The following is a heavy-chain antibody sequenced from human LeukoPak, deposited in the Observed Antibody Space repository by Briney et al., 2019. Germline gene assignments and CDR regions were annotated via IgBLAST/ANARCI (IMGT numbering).Heavy chain of an antibody. CDR1: GFTFSDYY. J-gene: IGHJ5*02. CDR2: ISSSGSTI. D-gene: IGHD1-1*01. CDR3: ARVSWNDPDP. V-gene: IGHV3-11*01. Sequence: GGSLRLSCPASGFTFSDYYMSWIRPAPGKGLEWVSYISSSGSTIYYADSVKGRFTISRDNAKNSLYMRMNSLRAEDTAVYYCARVSWNDPDPWGQGTLVTVSS.